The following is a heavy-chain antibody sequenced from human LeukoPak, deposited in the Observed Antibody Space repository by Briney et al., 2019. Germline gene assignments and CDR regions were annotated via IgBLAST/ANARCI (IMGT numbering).Heavy chain of an antibody. D-gene: IGHD1-26*01. CDR3: ARAYSVKYGLGYYYMDV. J-gene: IGHJ6*03. CDR2: IKQDGSEK. Sequence: HTGGSLRLSCAASGFTFSSYWMSWVRQAPGKGLEWVANIKQDGSEKYYVDSVKGRFTISRDNAKNSLYLQMNSLRAEDMAVYYCARAYSVKYGLGYYYMDVWGKGATVTISS. V-gene: IGHV3-7*01. CDR1: GFTFSSYW.